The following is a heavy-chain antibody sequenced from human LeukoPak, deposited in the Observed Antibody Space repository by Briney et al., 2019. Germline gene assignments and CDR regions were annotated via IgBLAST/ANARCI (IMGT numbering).Heavy chain of an antibody. CDR2: IIPIFGTA. J-gene: IGHJ4*02. D-gene: IGHD3-9*01. CDR3: ARSPHILTGENFDY. Sequence: SVKVSCKASGGTFSSYAISWVRQAPGQGLEWMGGIIPIFGTANYAQKFQGRVTITADKSTSTAYMELSSLRSEDTAVYYCARSPHILTGENFDYWGQGTLVTVSS. CDR1: GGTFSSYA. V-gene: IGHV1-69*06.